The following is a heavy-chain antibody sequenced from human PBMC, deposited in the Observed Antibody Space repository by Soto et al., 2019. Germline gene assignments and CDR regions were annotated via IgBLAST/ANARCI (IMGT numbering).Heavy chain of an antibody. D-gene: IGHD3-9*01. CDR3: AKAPNYDILTGGPIDY. Sequence: EVQLLESGGGLVQPGWSLRLSCAASGFTFSSYAMSWVRQAPGKGLEWVSGISGTGDSTYYADSVKGRFTISRDNSKNTLYLQMNSLRAEDTAVYYCAKAPNYDILTGGPIDYWGQVTLVTVSS. J-gene: IGHJ4*02. V-gene: IGHV3-23*01. CDR2: ISGTGDST. CDR1: GFTFSSYA.